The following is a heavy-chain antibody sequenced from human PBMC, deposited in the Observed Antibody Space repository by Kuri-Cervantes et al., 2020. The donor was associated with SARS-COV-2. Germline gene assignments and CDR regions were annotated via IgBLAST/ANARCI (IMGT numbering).Heavy chain of an antibody. CDR1: GGTFSSYA. D-gene: IGHD5-24*01. J-gene: IGHJ4*02. V-gene: IGHV1-69*06. Sequence: SVKVSYKASGGTFSSYAISWVRQAPGQGLEWMGGIIPIFGTANYAQKFQGRVTITADKSTSTAYMELSSLRSEDTAVYYCARDAIRDGYNEGYWGQGTLVTVSS. CDR3: ARDAIRDGYNEGY. CDR2: IIPIFGTA.